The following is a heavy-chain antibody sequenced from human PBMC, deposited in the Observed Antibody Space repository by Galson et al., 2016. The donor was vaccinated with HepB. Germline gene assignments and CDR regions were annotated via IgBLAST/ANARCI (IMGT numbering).Heavy chain of an antibody. CDR1: GGSISSSSYY. J-gene: IGHJ4*02. D-gene: IGHD3-22*01. CDR2: IYYSGST. CDR3: ARLRRKHYYDGSGYSDFDY. V-gene: IGHV4-39*01. Sequence: SETLSLTCTVSGGSISSSSYYWGWIRQPPGKGLEWIGSIYYSGSTYYNPSLKSRVTISVDASKNQFSLKLSSVTAADTAVYYCARLRRKHYYDGSGYSDFDYWGQGTLVTVSS.